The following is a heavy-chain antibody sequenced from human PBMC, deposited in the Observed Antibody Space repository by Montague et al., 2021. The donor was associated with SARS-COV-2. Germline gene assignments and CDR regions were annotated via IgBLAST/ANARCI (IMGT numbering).Heavy chain of an antibody. CDR2: ISYTGST. CDR1: GGSISTIVNF. Sequence: SETLSLTCTFSGGSISTIVNFWGWIRQPPGKGLEWIGSISYTGSTYHNPSLKSRVTMSVDTSKNQFSLKLNSVTAADTAVYYCARMFYDYVWETSRYRGNYFDSWGQGTLVTVSS. D-gene: IGHD3-16*02. V-gene: IGHV4-39*07. J-gene: IGHJ4*02. CDR3: ARMFYDYVWETSRYRGNYFDS.